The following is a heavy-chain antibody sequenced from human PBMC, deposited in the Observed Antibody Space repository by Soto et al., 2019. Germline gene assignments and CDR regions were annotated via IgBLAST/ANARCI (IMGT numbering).Heavy chain of an antibody. CDR3: ARAPGYYGDFFDY. J-gene: IGHJ4*02. Sequence: GGSLRLSCAASGFPFDDYGMSWVRQAPGKGLEWVSGINRDGGSTGYSDSVKGRFTTSRDNAKTSLYLQMNSLRAEDTAFYYCARAPGYYGDFFDYWGQGSLVTVSS. CDR1: GFPFDDYG. D-gene: IGHD4-17*01. V-gene: IGHV3-20*04. CDR2: INRDGGST.